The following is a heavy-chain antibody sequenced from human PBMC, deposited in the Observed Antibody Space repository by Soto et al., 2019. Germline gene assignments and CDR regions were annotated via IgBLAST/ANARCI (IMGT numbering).Heavy chain of an antibody. Sequence: SQTLSLTCAISGDSVSSNSSAWNWIRQSPSRGLEWLGRTYYRSKWYNVYAVSVKSQITINPHASNNQFSLQLNSVTPEDTAVYYCARHAPYSTKVPGFDPWGQGTLVTVSS. CDR2: TYYRSKWYN. D-gene: IGHD1-26*01. J-gene: IGHJ5*02. CDR3: ARHAPYSTKVPGFDP. V-gene: IGHV6-1*01. CDR1: GDSVSSNSSA.